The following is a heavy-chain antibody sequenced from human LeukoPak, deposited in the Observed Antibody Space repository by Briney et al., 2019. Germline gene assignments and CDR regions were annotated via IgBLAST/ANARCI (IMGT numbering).Heavy chain of an antibody. Sequence: ASVKVSCKASGYTFTSYGISWVRQAPGQGLEWMGWIGAYNGNTNYAQKLQGRVTMTTDTSTSTAYMELRSLRSDDTAVYYCARVDTAMGQDAFDIWGQGTMVTVSS. J-gene: IGHJ3*02. CDR3: ARVDTAMGQDAFDI. CDR1: GYTFTSYG. D-gene: IGHD5-18*01. CDR2: IGAYNGNT. V-gene: IGHV1-18*01.